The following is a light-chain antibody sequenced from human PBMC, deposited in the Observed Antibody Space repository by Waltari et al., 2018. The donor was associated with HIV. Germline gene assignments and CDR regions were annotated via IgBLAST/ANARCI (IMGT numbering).Light chain of an antibody. CDR3: NSYTSGSTLV. CDR1: HSEIGGYNS. CDR2: DVS. J-gene: IGLJ1*01. V-gene: IGLV2-14*03. Sequence: QSALTQPASVSGSPGQSIPISCTGTHSEIGGYNSVSWYQQHPDKAPTLLIYDVSKRPSGTSNRFSGSKSGNTASLTISRLQTEDEADYYCNSYTSGSTLVFGTGTRVTV.